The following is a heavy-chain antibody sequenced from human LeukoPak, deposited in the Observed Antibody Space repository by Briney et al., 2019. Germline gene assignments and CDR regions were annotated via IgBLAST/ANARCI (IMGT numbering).Heavy chain of an antibody. CDR1: GGSISSSSYY. D-gene: IGHD6-13*01. CDR2: IYYSGST. Sequence: SETLSLTCTVSGGSISSSSYYWGSIRQPPGKGLEWIGSIYYSGSTYYNPSLKSRVTISVDTSKNQFSLKLSSVTAADTAVYYCASGQTLSTWDLYFDYWGQGTLVTVSS. V-gene: IGHV4-39*07. CDR3: ASGQTLSTWDLYFDY. J-gene: IGHJ4*02.